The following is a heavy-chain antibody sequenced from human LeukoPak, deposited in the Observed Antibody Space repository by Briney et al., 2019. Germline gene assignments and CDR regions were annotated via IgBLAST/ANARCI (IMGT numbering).Heavy chain of an antibody. J-gene: IGHJ4*02. Sequence: ASETLSLTCAVSRYSISSGYYWGWIRQPPGKGLERIGSIYHSGRTYYNPSLKSRVTISVDTSKNQFSLKLRSVTAADTAVYYCARWYSSSGYFDYWGQGTLVTVSS. CDR3: ARWYSSSGYFDY. CDR2: IYHSGRT. D-gene: IGHD6-6*01. CDR1: RYSISSGYY. V-gene: IGHV4-38-2*01.